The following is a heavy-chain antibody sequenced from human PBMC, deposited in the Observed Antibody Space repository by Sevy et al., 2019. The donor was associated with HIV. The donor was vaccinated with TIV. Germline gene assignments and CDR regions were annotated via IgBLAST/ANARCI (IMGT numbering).Heavy chain of an antibody. J-gene: IGHJ6*02. V-gene: IGHV3-23*01. D-gene: IGHD5-18*01. CDR1: GFTFSSYV. CDR2: ISGSGGST. CDR3: AKEAAMGYV. Sequence: GGSLRLSCAASGFTFSSYVMSWVRQAPGKGLEWVSTISGSGGSTYYADSVKGRFTISRDNSKNTVYPQMNTLRAEDTAVYYCAKEAAMGYVWGQGTTVTVSS.